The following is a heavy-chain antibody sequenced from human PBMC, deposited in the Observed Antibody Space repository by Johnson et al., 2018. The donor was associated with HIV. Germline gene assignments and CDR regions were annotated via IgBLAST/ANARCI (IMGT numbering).Heavy chain of an antibody. V-gene: IGHV3-30*18. J-gene: IGHJ3*02. D-gene: IGHD1-26*01. CDR3: AKESKWESRTPHAFDM. CDR2: ISYDGSNK. Sequence: QVQLVESGGGEVRPGGSLRLSCAASGFSFDDYGMSWVRQAAGKGLEWVAVISYDGSNKYYADSVKGRFTISRDNSKNTLYLQMNSLRAEDTAVYYCAKESKWESRTPHAFDMWGQGTMVTVSS. CDR1: GFSFDDYG.